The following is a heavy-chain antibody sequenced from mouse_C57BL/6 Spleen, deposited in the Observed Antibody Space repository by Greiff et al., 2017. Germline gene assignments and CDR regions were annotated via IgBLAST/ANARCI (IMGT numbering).Heavy chain of an antibody. CDR3: ARRYYDPYAMDY. CDR2: IYPSDSET. V-gene: IGHV1-61*01. J-gene: IGHJ4*01. CDR1: GYTFTSYW. D-gene: IGHD2-4*01. Sequence: VQLQQSGAELVRPGSSVKLSCKASGYTFTSYWMDWVKQRPGQGLEWIGNIYPSDSETHYNQKFKDKATLTVDKSSSTAYMQLSSLTSEDSAVYYCARRYYDPYAMDYWGQGTSVTVSS.